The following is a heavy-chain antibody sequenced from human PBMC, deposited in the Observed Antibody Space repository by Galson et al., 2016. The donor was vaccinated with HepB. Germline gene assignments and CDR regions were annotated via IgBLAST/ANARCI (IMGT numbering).Heavy chain of an antibody. J-gene: IGHJ4*02. D-gene: IGHD3-10*01. Sequence: SLRLSCAASGLTFSSYAMTWVRQAPEKGLEWVSTITDNGGHTYYADSVKGRFTISRDNSKNTLYLQMNSLRAEDTALYYCASHAASGSYSDYFPHWGQGTLVTVSS. V-gene: IGHV3-23*01. CDR3: ASHAASGSYSDYFPH. CDR1: GLTFSSYA. CDR2: ITDNGGHT.